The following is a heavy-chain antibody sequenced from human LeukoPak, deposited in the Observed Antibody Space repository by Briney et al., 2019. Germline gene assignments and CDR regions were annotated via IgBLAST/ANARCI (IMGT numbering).Heavy chain of an antibody. CDR3: VTNYGDYVNWFDP. D-gene: IGHD4-17*01. J-gene: IGHJ5*02. CDR2: ISASGSST. Sequence: GGSLRLSCVASGFTFRTNAMSWVRQAPGQGLEWVSSISASGSSTWYADSVKGRFTIYRENSKNTLSLQMNSLRVEDTALYYCVTNYGDYVNWFDPWGWGTLVIVSS. V-gene: IGHV3-23*01. CDR1: GFTFRTNA.